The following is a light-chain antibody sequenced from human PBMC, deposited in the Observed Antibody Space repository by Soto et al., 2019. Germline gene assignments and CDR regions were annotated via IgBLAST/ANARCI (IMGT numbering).Light chain of an antibody. CDR2: VNSDGSH. V-gene: IGLV4-69*01. Sequence: QPVLTQSPSASASLGASVKLTCTLSSGNSSYAIAWHQQQPEKGPRYLMKVNSDGSHIKGDGIPDRFSGSSSGAERYLTISSLQSEDEADYYCQTWGTGIRVFGGGTKLTVL. CDR1: SGNSSYA. CDR3: QTWGTGIRV. J-gene: IGLJ3*02.